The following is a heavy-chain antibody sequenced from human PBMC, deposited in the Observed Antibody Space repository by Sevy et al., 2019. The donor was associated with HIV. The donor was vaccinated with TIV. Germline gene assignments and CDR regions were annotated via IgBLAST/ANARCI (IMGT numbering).Heavy chain of an antibody. D-gene: IGHD6-13*01. CDR2: IKEDGSET. J-gene: IGHJ4*02. Sequence: GGSLRLSCTASGFTFGDYWMNWVRQAPGKGLEWVGNIKEDGSETYYVDSVKGRFTMSRDNAKNSLYLQMNSLRAEDTAVYYCAKGVDSWGQGTLVTVSS. V-gene: IGHV3-7*01. CDR3: AKGVDS. CDR1: GFTFGDYW.